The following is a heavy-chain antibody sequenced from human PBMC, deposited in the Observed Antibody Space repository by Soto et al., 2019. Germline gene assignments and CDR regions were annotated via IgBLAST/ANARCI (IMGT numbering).Heavy chain of an antibody. CDR3: ATEQADSSGPWYYYGMAV. CDR1: GFTFSDYA. V-gene: IGHV3-64*04. Sequence: GGFLRLSCAASGFTFSDYARHWVRQAPGKGLEYVSAISSNGGTTDYAAPVKGRFTISRDDSKNTLYLQMNSLRAEDTAVYFCATEQADSSGPWYYYGMAVWGHGTTVTVSS. J-gene: IGHJ6*02. D-gene: IGHD6-19*01. CDR2: ISSNGGTT.